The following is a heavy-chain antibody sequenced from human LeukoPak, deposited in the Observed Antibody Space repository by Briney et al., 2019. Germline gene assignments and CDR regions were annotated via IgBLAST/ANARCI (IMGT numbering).Heavy chain of an antibody. CDR3: ARDPYSGTYGNTYYYYMDV. Sequence: GGSLRLSCEASGFSFSSYNMDWVRQTPGKVLEWISSITTSSTYTFYADSVKGRFTISRDNARNSLYLQMNSLRVEDTAVYYCARDPYSGTYGNTYYYYMDVWGKGTTVTISS. D-gene: IGHD1-26*01. CDR2: ITTSSTYT. CDR1: GFSFSSYN. V-gene: IGHV3-21*01. J-gene: IGHJ6*03.